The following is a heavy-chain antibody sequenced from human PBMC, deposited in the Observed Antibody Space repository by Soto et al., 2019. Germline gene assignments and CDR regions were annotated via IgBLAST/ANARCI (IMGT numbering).Heavy chain of an antibody. J-gene: IGHJ5*02. CDR3: ARGAAIVNSGYDYVEWNWFDP. CDR2: IYYSGST. Sequence: SETLSLTCTVSGGSISSYYWSWIRQPPGKGLEWIGYIYYSGSTNYNPSLKSRVTISVDTSKNQFSLKLSSVTAADTAVYYCARGAAIVNSGYDYVEWNWFDPWGQGTLVTVSS. D-gene: IGHD5-12*01. V-gene: IGHV4-59*01. CDR1: GGSISSYY.